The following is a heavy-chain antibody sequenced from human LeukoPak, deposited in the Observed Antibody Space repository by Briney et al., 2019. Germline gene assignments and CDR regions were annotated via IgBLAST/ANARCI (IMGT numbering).Heavy chain of an antibody. V-gene: IGHV4-59*01. Sequence: SETLSLTXTVSGGSISSYYWSWIRQPPGKGLEWIGYIYYSGSTNDNPSLKSRVTISVDTSKNQFSLKLSSVTAANTAVYYCARIWAGYYDSRGAFDIWGQGTMVTVSS. CDR1: GGSISSYY. CDR2: IYYSGST. D-gene: IGHD3-22*01. CDR3: ARIWAGYYDSRGAFDI. J-gene: IGHJ3*02.